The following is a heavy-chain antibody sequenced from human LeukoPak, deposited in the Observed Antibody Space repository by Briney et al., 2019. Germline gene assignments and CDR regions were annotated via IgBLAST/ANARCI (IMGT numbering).Heavy chain of an antibody. V-gene: IGHV1-18*01. Sequence: ASVKVSCKASGYTFTSYGISWVRQAPGQGHEWMGWISAYNGNTNYAQKLQGRVTMTTDTSTSTAYMELRSLRSDDTAVYYCARDRPLWFGELSYEYYFDYWGQGTLVTVSS. D-gene: IGHD3-10*01. J-gene: IGHJ4*02. CDR1: GYTFTSYG. CDR2: ISAYNGNT. CDR3: ARDRPLWFGELSYEYYFDY.